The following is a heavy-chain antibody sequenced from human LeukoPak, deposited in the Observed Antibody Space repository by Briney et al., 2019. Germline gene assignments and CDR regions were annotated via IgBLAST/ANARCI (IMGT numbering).Heavy chain of an antibody. J-gene: IGHJ4*02. CDR3: ARDDEVGATSFDY. CDR1: GFRFNTYW. CDR2: ISSSSSTI. Sequence: GGSLRLSCAASGFRFNTYWMSWVRQAPGKGLVWVSYISSSSSTIYYADSVKGRFTISRDNAKNSLYLQMNSLRAEDTAVYYCARDDEVGATSFDYWGQGTLVTVSS. D-gene: IGHD1-26*01. V-gene: IGHV3-48*01.